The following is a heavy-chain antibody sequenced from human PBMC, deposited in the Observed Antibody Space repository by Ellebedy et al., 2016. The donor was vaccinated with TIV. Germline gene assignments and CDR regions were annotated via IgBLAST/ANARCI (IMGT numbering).Heavy chain of an antibody. CDR3: AKDSLLNFGDFTTNNYFDY. Sequence: PGGSLRLSCVASGFTLRSYAMHWVRQAPGKGREWVSVISYDGSSKYYADSVKGRFTVSRENSKNTLYLQMNSLRAEDTAVYYCAKDSLLNFGDFTTNNYFDYWGQGTLVTVSS. CDR2: ISYDGSSK. D-gene: IGHD3-10*01. V-gene: IGHV3-30*18. J-gene: IGHJ4*02. CDR1: GFTLRSYA.